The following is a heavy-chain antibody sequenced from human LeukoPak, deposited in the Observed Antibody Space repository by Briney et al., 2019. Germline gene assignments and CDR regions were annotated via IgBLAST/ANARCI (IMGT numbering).Heavy chain of an antibody. V-gene: IGHV4-59*01. CDR1: GGSISTYY. D-gene: IGHD6-6*01. J-gene: IGHJ1*01. Sequence: SETLFLTCTVSGGSISTYYWNWIRQPPGKGLEWIGYIYHSGSTNYNPSLQSRVTISVDTSKNQFSLNLNSVTAADTAVYYCARGGAARLHFQNWGQGTLVTVSS. CDR3: ARGGAARLHFQN. CDR2: IYHSGST.